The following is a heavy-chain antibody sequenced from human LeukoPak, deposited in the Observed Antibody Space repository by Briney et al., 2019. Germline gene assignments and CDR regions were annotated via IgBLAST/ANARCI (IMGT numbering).Heavy chain of an antibody. CDR1: GGSISSGSYY. J-gene: IGHJ6*03. V-gene: IGHV4-61*02. D-gene: IGHD5-12*01. CDR2: IYTSGST. Sequence: SETLSLTCTVSGGSISSGSYYWSWIRQPAGKGLEWIGRIYTSGSTNYNPSLKSRVTISVDTAKNQFSLKLSSVTAADTAVYYCARGWGYESQGAYYYYMDVWGKGTTVTVSS. CDR3: ARGWGYESQGAYYYYMDV.